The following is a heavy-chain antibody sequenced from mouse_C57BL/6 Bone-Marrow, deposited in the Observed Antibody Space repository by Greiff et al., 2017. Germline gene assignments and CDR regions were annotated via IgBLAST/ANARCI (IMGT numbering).Heavy chain of an antibody. Sequence: EVKLMESGPELVKPGASVKIPCKASGYTFTDYNMDWVKQSHGKSLEWIGDINPNNGGTIYNQKFKGKATLTVDKSSSTAYMELRSLTSEDTAVYYCAIGDDGWFAYWGQGTLVTVSA. CDR1: GYTFTDYN. CDR3: AIGDDGWFAY. CDR2: INPNNGGT. J-gene: IGHJ3*01. D-gene: IGHD2-2*01. V-gene: IGHV1-18*01.